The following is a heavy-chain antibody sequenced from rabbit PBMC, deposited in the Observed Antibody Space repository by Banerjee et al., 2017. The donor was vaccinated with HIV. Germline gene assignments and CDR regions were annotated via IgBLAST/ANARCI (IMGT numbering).Heavy chain of an antibody. CDR2: IYLDDGST. Sequence: QEQLKETGGGLVQPGGSLTLSCKASGFDFSSNYYMCWVRQAPGKGLEWIAYIYLDDGSTDYASWVNGRFIISLDNAQNTVFLQMTSLTAADTATYFCARDLGYAGYGYATAFNLWGPGTLVTVS. D-gene: IGHD6-1*01. CDR1: GFDFSSNYY. CDR3: ARDLGYAGYGYATAFNL. J-gene: IGHJ4*01. V-gene: IGHV1S43*01.